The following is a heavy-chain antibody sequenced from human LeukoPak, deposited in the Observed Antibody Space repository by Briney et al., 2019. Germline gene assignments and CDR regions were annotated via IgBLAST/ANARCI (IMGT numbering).Heavy chain of an antibody. CDR2: INSDGSST. V-gene: IGHV3-74*01. CDR1: GFTFSSYW. D-gene: IGHD1-26*01. CDR3: ASGRWDRGYYFDY. Sequence: GGSLRLSCAASGFTFSSYWMHWVRHAPGKGLVWVSRINSDGSSTSYADSVKGRFTISRDNAKNTLYLQMNSLRAEDTAVYYCASGRWDRGYYFDYWGQGTLVTVSS. J-gene: IGHJ4*02.